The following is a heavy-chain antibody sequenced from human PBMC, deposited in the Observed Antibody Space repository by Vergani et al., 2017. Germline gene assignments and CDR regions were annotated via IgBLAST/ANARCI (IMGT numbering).Heavy chain of an antibody. Sequence: EVQLLQSGGGVIQPGGSVRLSCAASGFTFSACPMTWVRQAPGKGLEWVSAISARYPSTYYADSVKGRLTISRDNSKNMLYLQKNSLRAEDTAVYYCVRLSYDTTPYLQGGYDCWGQGTLVSVSS. CDR2: ISARYPST. V-gene: IGHV3-23*01. CDR3: VRLSYDTTPYLQGGYDC. D-gene: IGHD3-22*01. CDR1: GFTFSACP. J-gene: IGHJ4*02.